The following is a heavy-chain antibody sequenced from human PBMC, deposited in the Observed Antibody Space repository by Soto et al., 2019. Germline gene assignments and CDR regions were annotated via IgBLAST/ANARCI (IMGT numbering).Heavy chain of an antibody. CDR2: IIPTFGTG. V-gene: IGHV1-69*01. J-gene: IGHJ6*02. CDR3: ASFDGTLVRVGRSSPYEMDV. Sequence: QVLLVQSGPEVKKPGSSVKVSCKASGGTFNNYAINWVRQAPGKGLEWMGGIIPTFGTGNHAQKFQGRVTTPADESTTTAYMDLTSLRSEDTAIYYCASFDGTLVRVGRSSPYEMDVWGQGTTVIVSS. CDR1: GGTFNNYA. D-gene: IGHD3-10*01.